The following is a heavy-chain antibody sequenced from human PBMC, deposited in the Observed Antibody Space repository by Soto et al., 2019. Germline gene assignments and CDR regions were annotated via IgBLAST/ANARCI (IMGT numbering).Heavy chain of an antibody. CDR2: IYYSGST. V-gene: IGHV4-59*01. Sequence: QVQLQESGPGLVKPSETLSLTCTVSGGSISSYYWSWIRQPPGKGLEWIGYIYYSGSTNYNPSLKSRSTMSLDTFKTQYSLKLSSVTAADTAVYYWASTYYYGSGSYRLDAFDIWGQGKMVTVSS. CDR1: GGSISSYY. CDR3: ASTYYYGSGSYRLDAFDI. J-gene: IGHJ3*02. D-gene: IGHD3-10*01.